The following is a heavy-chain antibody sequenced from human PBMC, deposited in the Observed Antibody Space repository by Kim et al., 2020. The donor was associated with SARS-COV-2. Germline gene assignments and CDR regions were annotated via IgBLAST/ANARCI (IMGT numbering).Heavy chain of an antibody. V-gene: IGHV1-18*01. J-gene: IGHJ4*02. Sequence: ASVKVSCTASGYNFTSYSISWVRQAPGQGLEWMGSIIPYNGKTNYAQNLRGRVTMTTDTSTSTAYMELGSLTSDDTAVYYCARFWGNWNYLDNCWGQGTLVTVSS. CDR2: IIPYNGKT. CDR3: ARFWGNWNYLDNC. D-gene: IGHD1-7*01. CDR1: GYNFTSYS.